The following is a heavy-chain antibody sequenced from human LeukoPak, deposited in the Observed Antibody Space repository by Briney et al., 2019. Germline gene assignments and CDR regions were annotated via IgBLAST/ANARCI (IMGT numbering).Heavy chain of an antibody. CDR2: IHGDGRTT. V-gene: IGHV3-74*01. J-gene: IGHJ4*02. CDR3: AKAARSTSGWYED. Sequence: GGSLRLSCAASGFTFSSYWIHWVRQVPGKGLVWVSRIHGDGRTTTYADSVKGRFTISRDNAKNTLYLQMDSLRAEDTAVYYCAKAARSTSGWYEDWGQGTLVTVSS. D-gene: IGHD6-19*01. CDR1: GFTFSSYW.